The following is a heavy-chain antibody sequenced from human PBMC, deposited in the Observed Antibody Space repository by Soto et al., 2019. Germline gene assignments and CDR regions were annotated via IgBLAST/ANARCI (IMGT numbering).Heavy chain of an antibody. V-gene: IGHV4-59*06. CDR2: IHHSGST. J-gene: IGHJ6*02. D-gene: IGHD4-17*01. Sequence: PSETLSLTCTVSGGSISSYYWSWIRQHPGKGLEWIGNIHHSGSTFYNPSLKSRLTMSLDTSQNQFSLHLTSVIAADSASYFCARATTVTSSFFYYGLDVWGQGTTVTVSS. CDR3: ARATTVTSSFFYYGLDV. CDR1: GGSISSYY.